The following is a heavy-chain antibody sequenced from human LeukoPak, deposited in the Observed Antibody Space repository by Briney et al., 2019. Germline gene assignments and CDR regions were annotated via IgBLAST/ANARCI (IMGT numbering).Heavy chain of an antibody. Sequence: SETLSLTCAVYGGSFSGYYWSWIRQPPGKGLEWIGEINHSGSTNYNPSLKSRVTISVDTSKNQFSLKLSSVTAADTAVYYCARVGANYWGQGTLVTVSS. CDR1: GGSFSGYY. CDR3: ARVGANY. D-gene: IGHD1-26*01. J-gene: IGHJ4*02. V-gene: IGHV4-34*01. CDR2: INHSGST.